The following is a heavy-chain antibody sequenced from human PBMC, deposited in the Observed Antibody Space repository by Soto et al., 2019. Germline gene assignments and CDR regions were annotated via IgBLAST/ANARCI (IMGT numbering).Heavy chain of an antibody. D-gene: IGHD1-1*01. CDR3: TRVERGTATTVVDAFDI. CDR2: MSHGGGA. V-gene: IGHV4-34*01. CDR1: GGFVTSGSYN. Sequence: QVQLQQWGAGLLKPSETLSLTCAVYGGFVTSGSYNWNWIREPPGKGLEWIGEMSHGGGAHLNQSLKSRDTISVDTTKNQVTLKMSYVTDADTALYYCTRVERGTATTVVDAFDIWGPGTMVTVSS. J-gene: IGHJ3*02.